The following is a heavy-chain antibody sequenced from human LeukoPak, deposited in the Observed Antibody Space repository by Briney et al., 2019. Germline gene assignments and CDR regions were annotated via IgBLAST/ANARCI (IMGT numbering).Heavy chain of an antibody. J-gene: IGHJ4*02. V-gene: IGHV3-23*01. D-gene: IGHD4-23*01. CDR2: ISDGGDTT. CDR1: GFTFSNNG. CDR3: ARGSPLTTVMTLDY. Sequence: GGSLRLSCAASGFTFSNNGMTWVRQAPGKGMEWVTGISDGGDTTYDAGSVKGRFTVSRDNSKNILYLQMNSLRAEDTAVYYCARGSPLTTVMTLDYWGQGTLVTVSS.